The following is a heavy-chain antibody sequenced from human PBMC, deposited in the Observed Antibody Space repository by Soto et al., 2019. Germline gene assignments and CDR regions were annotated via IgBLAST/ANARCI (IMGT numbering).Heavy chain of an antibody. D-gene: IGHD3-22*01. CDR3: ARSVVTMIVVVTPYFDY. CDR1: GYTFTGYY. V-gene: IGHV1-2*02. Sequence: GASVKVSCKASGYTFTGYYMHWVRQAPGQGLEWMGWINPNSGGTNYAQKFQGRVTMTRDTSISTAYMELSRLRSDDTAVYYCARSVVTMIVVVTPYFDYWGQGTLVTVSS. J-gene: IGHJ4*02. CDR2: INPNSGGT.